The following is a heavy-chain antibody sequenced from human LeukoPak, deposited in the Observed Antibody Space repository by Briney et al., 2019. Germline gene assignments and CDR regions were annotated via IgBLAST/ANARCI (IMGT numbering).Heavy chain of an antibody. CDR2: IYSGGST. D-gene: IGHD3-10*01. Sequence: GGSLRLSCAASGFTLSSNYMSWVRQAPGKGLEWVSVIYSGGSTYYTDPVTGRFTISRDNSKNTLYLQMNSLRGEDTAVYYCARDEWVGDVGYDYWGQGTLVTVSS. J-gene: IGHJ4*02. V-gene: IGHV3-53*01. CDR3: ARDEWVGDVGYDY. CDR1: GFTLSSNY.